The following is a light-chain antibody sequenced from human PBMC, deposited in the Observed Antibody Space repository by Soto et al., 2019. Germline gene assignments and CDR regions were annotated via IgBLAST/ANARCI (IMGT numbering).Light chain of an antibody. J-gene: IGLJ1*01. CDR2: EVI. Sequence: QSALTHPASVSGSPGQSITVSCTGTSSDVGGYGSVSWFQQHPGKAPKLMIYEVINRPSGVSNRFSGSKSGNTAYLTISGLQPEDEAGYYCSSYTRTSALVFGSGTKVTVL. V-gene: IGLV2-14*01. CDR1: SSDVGGYGS. CDR3: SSYTRTSALV.